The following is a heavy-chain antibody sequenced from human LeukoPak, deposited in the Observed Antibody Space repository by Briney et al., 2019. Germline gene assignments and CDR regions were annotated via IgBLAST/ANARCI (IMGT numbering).Heavy chain of an antibody. CDR3: ARRYYFVSGSYYPFDF. V-gene: IGHV4-39*01. D-gene: IGHD3-10*01. CDR2: IYYSGTT. Sequence: SETLSLTCNVSGGSISDNDYSWDWIRQPPGKGLEWMGCIYYSGTTYSNPSLKSRISISVDTSKSQFSLKLRSVTAEDTAVYYCARRYYFVSGSYYPFDFWGQGTLVTVSS. CDR1: GGSISDNDYS. J-gene: IGHJ4*02.